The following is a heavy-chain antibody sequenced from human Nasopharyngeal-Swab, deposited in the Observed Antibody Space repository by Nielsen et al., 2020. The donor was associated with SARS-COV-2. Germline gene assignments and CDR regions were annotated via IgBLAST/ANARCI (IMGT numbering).Heavy chain of an antibody. J-gene: IGHJ3*02. CDR2: IYYSGST. Sequence: WIRQSPGKGLEWIGSIYYSGSTYYNPSLKSRVTISVDTSKNQFSLKLSSVTAADTAVYYCAGTYYDFWSGPSGAFGIWGQGTMVTVSS. V-gene: IGHV4-39*01. D-gene: IGHD3-3*01. CDR3: AGTYYDFWSGPSGAFGI.